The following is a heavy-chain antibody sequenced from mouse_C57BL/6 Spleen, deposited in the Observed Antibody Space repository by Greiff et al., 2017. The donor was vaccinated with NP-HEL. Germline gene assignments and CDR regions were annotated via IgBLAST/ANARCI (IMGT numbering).Heavy chain of an antibody. Sequence: QVQLQQPGAELVRPGSSVKLSCKAPGYTFTSYWMDWVKQRPGQGLEWIGNIYPSDSETHYNQKFKDKATLTVDKSSSTAYMQLSSLTSEDSAVYYCAREGGHGNYFDYWGQGTTLTVSS. J-gene: IGHJ2*01. CDR3: AREGGHGNYFDY. CDR2: IYPSDSET. CDR1: GYTFTSYW. V-gene: IGHV1-61*01. D-gene: IGHD2-1*01.